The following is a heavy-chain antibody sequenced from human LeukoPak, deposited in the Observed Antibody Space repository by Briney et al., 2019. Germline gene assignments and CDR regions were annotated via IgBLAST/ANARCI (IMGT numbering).Heavy chain of an antibody. J-gene: IGHJ4*02. D-gene: IGHD3-22*01. Sequence: PGGSLRLSCAASGFTFSDYYMSWIRQAPGKGLEWVSYISSSGSTIYYADSVKGRFTISRDSTKNTLYLQMNSLRAEDTAVYYCARGQLYYDSSGFDYWGQGTLVTVSS. CDR3: ARGQLYYDSSGFDY. CDR1: GFTFSDYY. CDR2: ISSSGSTI. V-gene: IGHV3-11*04.